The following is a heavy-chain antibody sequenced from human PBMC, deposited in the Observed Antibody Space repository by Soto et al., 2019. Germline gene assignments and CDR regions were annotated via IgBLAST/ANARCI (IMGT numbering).Heavy chain of an antibody. D-gene: IGHD3-10*01. CDR1: GFTFSNAW. V-gene: IGHV3-15*01. J-gene: IGHJ4*03. CDR2: LNSKTDGGTT. CDR3: TTPLFVLYYCNSFDD. Sequence: PGGSLRLSCSASGFTFSNAWMSWVRRAPGKGLEWVGRLNSKTDGGTTDYAAPVKGRFTISSDDSKNRLHLPMNSLKTEDIAVYYSTTPLFVLYYCNSFDDWGQGNPVTVSS.